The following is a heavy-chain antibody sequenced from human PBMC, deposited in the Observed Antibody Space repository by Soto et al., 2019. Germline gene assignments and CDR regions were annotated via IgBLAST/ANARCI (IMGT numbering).Heavy chain of an antibody. V-gene: IGHV3-30*18. Sequence: QVQVVESGGGVVQPGRSLRLSCVASGFTFSSYAMHWVRQAPGKGLEWVAVISYDGNNKYYADSVRGRFTISRDISKNKPYLQMNSLRNEDTAVDYCAKSKRLVHRPFDSWGQGALVTVSS. CDR3: AKSKRLVHRPFDS. D-gene: IGHD2-2*01. CDR2: ISYDGNNK. J-gene: IGHJ4*02. CDR1: GFTFSSYA.